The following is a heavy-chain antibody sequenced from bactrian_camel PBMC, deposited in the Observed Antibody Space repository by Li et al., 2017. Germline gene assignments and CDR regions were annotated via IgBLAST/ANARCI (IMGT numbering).Heavy chain of an antibody. Sequence: VQLVESGGGSVQPGGSLRLSCAASGYTSSVNCLGWFRQRPGNDREGVASFYTGSGIPWYRDDVKGRFAISQDNAKKALVLQMSSLQPEDTAIYVCAYGFFGRRWCPSGPFGSYNYYGQGTQVTVS. V-gene: IGHV3S54*01. CDR3: AYGFFGRRWCPSGPFGSYNY. CDR2: FYTGSGIP. D-gene: IGHD6*01. J-gene: IGHJ4*01. CDR1: GYTSSVNC.